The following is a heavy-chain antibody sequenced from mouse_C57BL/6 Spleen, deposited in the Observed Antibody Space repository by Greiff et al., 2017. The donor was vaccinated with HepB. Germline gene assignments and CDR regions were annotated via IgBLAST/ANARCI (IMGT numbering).Heavy chain of an antibody. D-gene: IGHD1-1*01. CDR3: ARNYGSSYFAAY. CDR2: ISSGSSTI. CDR1: GFTFSDYG. Sequence: EVQRVESGGGLVKPGGSLKLSCAASGFTFSDYGMHWVRQAPEKGLEWVAYISSGSSTIYYADTVKGRFTISRDNAKNTLFLQMTSLRSEDTAMYYCARNYGSSYFAAYWGQGTLVTVSA. V-gene: IGHV5-17*01. J-gene: IGHJ3*01.